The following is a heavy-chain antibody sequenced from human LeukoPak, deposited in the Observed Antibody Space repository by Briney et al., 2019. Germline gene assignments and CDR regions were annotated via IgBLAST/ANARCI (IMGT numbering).Heavy chain of an antibody. D-gene: IGHD6-19*01. CDR2: IYYSGST. J-gene: IGHJ6*03. CDR1: GGSISSSSYY. V-gene: IGHV4-39*07. Sequence: PSETLSLTCTVSGGSISSSSYYWGWIRQPPGKGLEWIGSIYYSGSTYYNPSLKSRVTISVDTSKNQFSLKLSSVTAADTAVYYCARVLPSGWYCYYMDVWGKGTTVTVSS. CDR3: ARVLPSGWYCYYMDV.